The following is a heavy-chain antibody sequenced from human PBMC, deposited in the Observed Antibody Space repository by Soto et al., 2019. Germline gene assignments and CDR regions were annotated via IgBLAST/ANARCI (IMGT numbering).Heavy chain of an antibody. D-gene: IGHD6-13*01. CDR2: ISYDGSNK. CDR1: GFTFSSYG. CDR3: AKDSSSSIQH. J-gene: IGHJ1*01. V-gene: IGHV3-30*18. Sequence: GGSLRLSCAASGFTFSSYGMHWVRQAPGKGLEWVAVISYDGSNKYYADSVKGRFTISRDNSKNTLYLQMNSLRAEDTAVYYCAKDSSSSIQHWGQGTLVTVSS.